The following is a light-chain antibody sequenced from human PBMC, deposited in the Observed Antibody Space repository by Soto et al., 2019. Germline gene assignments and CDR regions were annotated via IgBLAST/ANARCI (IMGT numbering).Light chain of an antibody. Sequence: QSVLTQPPSASGTPGQRVTISCSGSSSNIGSNTVNWYQQLPGTAPKLLIYSNDQRPSGVPDRFSGSKSGTSASLAISGRESEDEADYYCAAWGASLNGWVFGGGTKVTVL. J-gene: IGLJ3*02. CDR2: SND. V-gene: IGLV1-44*01. CDR3: AAWGASLNGWV. CDR1: SSNIGSNT.